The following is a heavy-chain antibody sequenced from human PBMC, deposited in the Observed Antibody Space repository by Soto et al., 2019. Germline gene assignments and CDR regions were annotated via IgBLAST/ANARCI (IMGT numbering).Heavy chain of an antibody. Sequence: EVQLVESGGGLVQPGGSLRLSCAASGFTVSSNYMSWVRQAPGKGLEWVSVIYSGGSTYYADSVKGRFTISRDNSKNTLYLQMNSLRAEDTAVYYCASAPNVDTAMAILDYWGQGTLVTVSS. V-gene: IGHV3-66*01. CDR2: IYSGGST. CDR1: GFTVSSNY. D-gene: IGHD5-18*01. J-gene: IGHJ4*02. CDR3: ASAPNVDTAMAILDY.